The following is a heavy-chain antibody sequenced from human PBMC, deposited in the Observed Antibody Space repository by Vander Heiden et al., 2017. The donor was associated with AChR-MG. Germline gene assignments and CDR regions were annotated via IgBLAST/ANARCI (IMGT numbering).Heavy chain of an antibody. Sequence: QVQLQESGPGLVKPSQTLSLACSVSGVSINSGDHYWTWIRQPPGKGLEWIGYIHSSGTTYYNSSLNSRVRILVDTSKNQFSLRLTSVTAADTAVYYCARNYYSDTTGYYYTGFVYWGQGAQVTVSS. V-gene: IGHV4-30-4*01. J-gene: IGHJ4*02. CDR3: ARNYYSDTTGYYYTGFVY. D-gene: IGHD2-8*02. CDR1: GVSINSGDHY. CDR2: IHSSGTT.